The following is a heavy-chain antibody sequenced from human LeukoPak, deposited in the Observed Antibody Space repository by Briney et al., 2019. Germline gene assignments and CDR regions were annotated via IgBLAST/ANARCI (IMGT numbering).Heavy chain of an antibody. D-gene: IGHD4-17*01. CDR1: GFGFDEYA. CDR3: AKDVGLFYGDSSDYFDY. Sequence: GGSLRLSCVASGFGFDEYAMHWVRQAPGKGLEWVSGISWNSVSIGYVDSVKGRFTISRDNAKNSLYLQMNSLRAEDTALYYCAKDVGLFYGDSSDYFDYWGQGTLVTVSS. V-gene: IGHV3-9*01. J-gene: IGHJ4*02. CDR2: ISWNSVSI.